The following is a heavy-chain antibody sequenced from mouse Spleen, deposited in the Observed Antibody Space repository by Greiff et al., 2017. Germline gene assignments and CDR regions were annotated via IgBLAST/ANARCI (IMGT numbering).Heavy chain of an antibody. Sequence: QVQLQQPGAELVRPGTSVKLSCKASGYTFTSYWMHWVKQSPGQGLEWIGLIDPSDSYTNYNQKFKGKATLTVDTSSSTAYMQLSSQTSEDSAGYYCARADYYGFDYWGQGTTLTVSS. CDR3: ARADYYGFDY. V-gene: IGHV1-59*01. J-gene: IGHJ2*01. CDR1: GYTFTSYW. D-gene: IGHD1-1*01. CDR2: IDPSDSYT.